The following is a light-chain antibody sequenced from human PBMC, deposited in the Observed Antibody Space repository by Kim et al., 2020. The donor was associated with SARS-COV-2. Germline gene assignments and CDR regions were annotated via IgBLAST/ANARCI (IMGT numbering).Light chain of an antibody. V-gene: IGKV3-20*01. CDR2: GAS. CDR3: QQYGSSLLT. Sequence: EIVLTQSPGTLSLSPGERATLSCRASQSVSSSYLAWYQQKPGQAPRLLIYGASSRATGIPDRFSGSGSGTDFTLTISGLEPEDFAVYYCQQYGSSLLTFGGGTKLEI. J-gene: IGKJ4*01. CDR1: QSVSSSY.